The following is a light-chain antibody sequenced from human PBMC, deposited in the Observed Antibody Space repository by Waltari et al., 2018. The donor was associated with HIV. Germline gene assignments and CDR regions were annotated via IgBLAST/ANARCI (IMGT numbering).Light chain of an antibody. CDR2: DVT. V-gene: IGLV2-23*02. CDR3: CSYAGITTWV. CDR1: SNDLGRYDL. Sequence: QSALTQPASVSGSPGQSITIPCPGTSNDLGRYDLVSWYQHQPGRAPKLIIYDVTKWPSGVSHRFSGSKSGATASLTISGLQAEDEADYYCCSYAGITTWVFGGGTKVTVL. J-gene: IGLJ3*02.